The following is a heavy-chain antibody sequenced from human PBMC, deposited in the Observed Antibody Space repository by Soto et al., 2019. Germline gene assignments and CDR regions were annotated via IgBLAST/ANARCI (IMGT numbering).Heavy chain of an antibody. D-gene: IGHD3-9*01. V-gene: IGHV3-9*01. CDR1: GFTFDDYA. Sequence: GGSLRLSCAASGFTFDDYAMHWVRQAPGKGLEWVSGISWNSGSKGYADSVKGRFTISRDNAKNSLYLQMNSLRAEDTALYYCAKVQGYDILTGYFDYWGQGTLVTVSS. CDR2: ISWNSGSK. CDR3: AKVQGYDILTGYFDY. J-gene: IGHJ4*02.